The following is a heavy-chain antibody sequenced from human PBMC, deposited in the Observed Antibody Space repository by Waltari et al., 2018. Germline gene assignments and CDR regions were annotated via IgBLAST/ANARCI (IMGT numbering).Heavy chain of an antibody. J-gene: IGHJ4*02. D-gene: IGHD4-4*01. CDR3: ARDRADSNYAFDY. V-gene: IGHV4-61*02. CDR2: IYTSGST. CDR1: GGSISSGSYY. Sequence: QVQLQESGPGLVKPSQTLSLTCTVSGGSISSGSYYWSWIRQPAGKGLEWIGRIYTSGSTNYNPSLKRRVTISVDTSKNQFSLKLSSVTAADTAVYYCARDRADSNYAFDYSGQGTLVTVSS.